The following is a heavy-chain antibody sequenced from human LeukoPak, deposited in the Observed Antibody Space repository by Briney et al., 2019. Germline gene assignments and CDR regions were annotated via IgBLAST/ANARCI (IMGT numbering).Heavy chain of an antibody. CDR3: AREDRLEGFDY. CDR1: GYIFTSNY. V-gene: IGHV1-46*01. Sequence: GASAKVSCKASGYIFTSNYMHWVRQAPGQGLEWMGIINPSGGGTSYPQKFQGRVTMTSDTSTSTVYMELSSLKSEDTAVYYCAREDRLEGFDYWGQGTLVTVSS. CDR2: INPSGGGT. D-gene: IGHD1-1*01. J-gene: IGHJ4*02.